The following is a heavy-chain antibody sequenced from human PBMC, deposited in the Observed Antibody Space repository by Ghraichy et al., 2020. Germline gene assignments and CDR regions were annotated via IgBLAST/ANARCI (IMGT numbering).Heavy chain of an antibody. CDR2: ISGGVVST. CDR1: GFTFSSYG. J-gene: IGHJ4*02. V-gene: IGHV3-23*01. CDR3: AREGLDQ. Sequence: GGSLRLSCAASGFTFSSYGMNWVRQAPGKGLEWVAGISGGVVSTYYADSVKGRFTISRDNSKNTLYLQMNSLRAEDTAVYYCAREGLDQWGQGTLVTVSS.